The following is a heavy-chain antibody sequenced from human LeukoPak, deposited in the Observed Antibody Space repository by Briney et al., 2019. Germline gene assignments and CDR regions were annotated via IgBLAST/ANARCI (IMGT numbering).Heavy chain of an antibody. V-gene: IGHV3-23*01. Sequence: AGGSLRLSCAASGFTFSSYAMSWVRQAPGKGLEWVSAISGSGGSTYYADSVKGRFTISGDNSKNTLYLQMNSLRAEDTAVYYCAKPMVISIAVAGTNPPQDYWGQGTLVTVSS. CDR1: GFTFSSYA. D-gene: IGHD6-19*01. CDR2: ISGSGGST. CDR3: AKPMVISIAVAGTNPPQDY. J-gene: IGHJ4*02.